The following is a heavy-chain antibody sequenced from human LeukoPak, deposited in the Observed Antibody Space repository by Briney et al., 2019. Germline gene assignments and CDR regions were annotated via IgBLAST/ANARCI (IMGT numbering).Heavy chain of an antibody. Sequence: GRSLRLSCVASGFTFSSYGMHWVRQAPGKGLEWVAVISYDGSNKYYADSVKGRFTISRDNSKNTLYLQMNSLRAEDTAVYYCAKDPLQTNWGQGTLVTVSS. D-gene: IGHD5-24*01. J-gene: IGHJ4*02. CDR3: AKDPLQTN. V-gene: IGHV3-30*18. CDR2: ISYDGSNK. CDR1: GFTFSSYG.